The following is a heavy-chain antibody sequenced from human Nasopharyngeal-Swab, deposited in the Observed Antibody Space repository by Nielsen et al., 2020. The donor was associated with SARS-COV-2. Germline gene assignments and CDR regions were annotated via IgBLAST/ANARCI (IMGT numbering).Heavy chain of an antibody. V-gene: IGHV3-30-3*01. Sequence: GGSLRLSCAASGFTFSSYAMHWVRQAPGKGLEWVAVISYDGSTKYYADSVKGRFTISRDNSKNTLYLQMNSLRAEDTAVYYCARDQGSSWYTYYYYGMDVWGQGTTVTVSS. D-gene: IGHD6-13*01. J-gene: IGHJ6*02. CDR2: ISYDGSTK. CDR1: GFTFSSYA. CDR3: ARDQGSSWYTYYYYGMDV.